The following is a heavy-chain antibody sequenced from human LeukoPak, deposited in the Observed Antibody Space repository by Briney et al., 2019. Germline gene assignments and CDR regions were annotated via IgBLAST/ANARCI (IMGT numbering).Heavy chain of an antibody. CDR3: ARGQVGATAYIPAFDI. CDR2: ITPHSGVT. CDR1: GYTFTGYY. J-gene: IGHJ3*02. V-gene: IGHV1-2*02. D-gene: IGHD1-26*01. Sequence: ASVKVSCEASGYTFTGYYIHWVRQAPGQGLEWVGWITPHSGVTIYAQKFQGRVTMTRDTSISTAYMELSRLTSDDTAVYYCARGQVGATAYIPAFDIWGQGTVVTVSS.